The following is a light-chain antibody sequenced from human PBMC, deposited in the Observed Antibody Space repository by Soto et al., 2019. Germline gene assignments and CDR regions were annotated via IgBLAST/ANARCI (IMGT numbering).Light chain of an antibody. CDR3: SSYRSSIHVV. V-gene: IGLV2-14*01. J-gene: IGLJ2*01. Sequence: QSVLTQPASVSGSPGQSITISCTGTSSDVGGYNYVSWYQQHPGKAPKLMIYDVSNRPSGVSNRFSGSKSGNTASLTISGLQAEDEADYYCSSYRSSIHVVFGGGTKVTVL. CDR1: SSDVGGYNY. CDR2: DVS.